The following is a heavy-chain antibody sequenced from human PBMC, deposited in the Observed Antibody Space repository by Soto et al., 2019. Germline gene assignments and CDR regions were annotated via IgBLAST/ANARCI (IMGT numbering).Heavy chain of an antibody. V-gene: IGHV1-3*01. CDR3: ASPRTGYDY. CDR2: INAGNGNT. D-gene: IGHD2-2*01. CDR1: GYTFTSFA. Sequence: QVQLVQSGAEVKKPGASVKVSCKASGYTFTSFAIHWVRQAPGQGLEWMGWINAGNGNTEYSRKFQGGVTITRDTSASTAYMDLSSLRSEDTAVYYCASPRTGYDYWGQGTLVTVSS. J-gene: IGHJ4*02.